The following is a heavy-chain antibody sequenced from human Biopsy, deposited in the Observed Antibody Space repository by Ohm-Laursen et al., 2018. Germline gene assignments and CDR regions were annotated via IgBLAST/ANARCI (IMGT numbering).Heavy chain of an antibody. D-gene: IGHD1-26*01. V-gene: IGHV4-31*03. CDR3: ATFRASWDTTQGGDY. CDR2: IYHSGTT. Sequence: SQTLSLTCIVSGVSISVDGYYWAWIRQLPGKGLDWIGYIYHSGTTYYNPSLKSRLTMSVDTSKNEFSLQLRSVPAADTAVYFCATFRASWDTTQGGDYWGQGTLVTVSS. CDR1: GVSISVDGYY. J-gene: IGHJ4*02.